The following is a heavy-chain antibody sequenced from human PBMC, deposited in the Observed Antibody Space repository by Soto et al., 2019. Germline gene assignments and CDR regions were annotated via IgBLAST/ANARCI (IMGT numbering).Heavy chain of an antibody. D-gene: IGHD2-8*01. V-gene: IGHV4-30-2*01. CDR2: IYHSGST. J-gene: IGHJ5*02. Sequence: SETLSLTCSVSGGSITSGRSSWNWIRQPPGKGLEWIASIYHSGSTYKNPSLKSRVTISVDRSKNQFSLKLSSVTAADAAVYYCVRESAQSGPNWFDTWGPGTLVTVSS. CDR1: GGSITSGRSS. CDR3: VRESAQSGPNWFDT.